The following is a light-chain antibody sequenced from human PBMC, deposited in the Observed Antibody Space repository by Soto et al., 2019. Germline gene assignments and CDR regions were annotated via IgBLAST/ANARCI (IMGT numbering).Light chain of an antibody. CDR1: SSDVGGYNY. V-gene: IGLV2-14*01. J-gene: IGLJ1*01. Sequence: QSALTQPASVSGSPGQSITISCTGTSSDVGGYNYVSWYQQHPGKVPKVMIFEVSNRPSGISHRFSGSKAGNTASLTISGLQAEDEADYYCSSYTNINTRACVFGTGTKLTVL. CDR2: EVS. CDR3: SSYTNINTRACV.